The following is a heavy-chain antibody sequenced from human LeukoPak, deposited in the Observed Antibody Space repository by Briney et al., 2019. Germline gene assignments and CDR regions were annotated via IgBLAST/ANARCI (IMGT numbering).Heavy chain of an antibody. V-gene: IGHV1-69*01. J-gene: IGHJ3*02. D-gene: IGHD3-22*01. CDR2: IILIFGTA. CDR1: GGTFSSYA. CDR3: ARHPYYYYSSAYLRHDAFDI. Sequence: SVKVSCKASGGTFSSYAISWVRQAPAQGLKWTGGIILIFGTANYAQKFQGRVTITADESTTTAYMELSSLRSEDTAVYYCARHPYYYYSSAYLRHDAFDIWGQGTMVTVSS.